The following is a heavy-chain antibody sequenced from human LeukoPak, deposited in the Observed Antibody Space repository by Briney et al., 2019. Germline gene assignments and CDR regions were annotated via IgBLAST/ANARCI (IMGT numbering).Heavy chain of an antibody. J-gene: IGHJ4*02. CDR2: ISGSSGST. Sequence: GGSLRLSCAAPGFIFSSYAMSWVRQAPGKGPEWVSGISGSSGSTYYADSVKGRFTISRDNSKDTLYLQMNSLRVEDTAIYYCATAGSSSWYLDYWGQGTLVTVSS. V-gene: IGHV3-23*01. CDR1: GFIFSSYA. D-gene: IGHD6-13*01. CDR3: ATAGSSSWYLDY.